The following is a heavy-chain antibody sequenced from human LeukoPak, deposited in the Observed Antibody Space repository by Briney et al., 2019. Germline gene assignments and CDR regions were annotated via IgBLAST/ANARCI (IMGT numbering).Heavy chain of an antibody. CDR1: GFTFTAYY. D-gene: IGHD2-2*01. CDR2: INPNSGGT. CDR3: ARDWNYCSSTSCYPPRGFDP. V-gene: IGHV1-2*02. J-gene: IGHJ5*02. Sequence: ASVKVSCKASGFTFTAYYMHWVRQAPGQGLEWRGWINPNSGGTNYAQKFQCRVTMTRDTSISTAYMELSRLRSDATAVYYCARDWNYCSSTSCYPPRGFDPWGQGTLVTVSS.